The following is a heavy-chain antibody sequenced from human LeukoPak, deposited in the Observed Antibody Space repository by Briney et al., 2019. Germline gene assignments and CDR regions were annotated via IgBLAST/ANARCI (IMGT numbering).Heavy chain of an antibody. CDR2: INHSGST. J-gene: IGHJ4*02. Sequence: SETLSLTCAVYGGSFSGYYWGWIRQPPGKGLEWIGEINHSGSTNYNPSLKSRVTISVDTSKNQFSLKLSSVTAADTAVYYCARGEYCSSTSCPNIYFDYWGQGTLVTVSS. CDR3: ARGEYCSSTSCPNIYFDY. V-gene: IGHV4-34*01. CDR1: GGSFSGYY. D-gene: IGHD2-2*01.